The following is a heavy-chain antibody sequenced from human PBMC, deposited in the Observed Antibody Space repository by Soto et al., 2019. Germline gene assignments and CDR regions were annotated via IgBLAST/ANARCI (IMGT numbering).Heavy chain of an antibody. D-gene: IGHD6-13*01. CDR1: GGTFSSYA. J-gene: IGHJ6*02. CDR2: IIPIFGTA. Sequence: QVQLVQSGAEVKKPGSSVKVSCKASGGTFSSYAISWVRQAPGQGLEWMGGIIPIFGTANYAQKFQGRVTITADESTSTAYMELSSLRSEDTAVYYCAPQVGSSWDRYYYYGMDVWGQGTTVTVS. CDR3: APQVGSSWDRYYYYGMDV. V-gene: IGHV1-69*12.